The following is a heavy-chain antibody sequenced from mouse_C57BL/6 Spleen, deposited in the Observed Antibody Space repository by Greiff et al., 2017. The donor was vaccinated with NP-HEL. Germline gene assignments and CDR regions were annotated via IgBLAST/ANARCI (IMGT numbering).Heavy chain of an antibody. J-gene: IGHJ4*01. CDR1: GYTFTDYE. V-gene: IGHV1-15*01. CDR3: TRGGFITTFYAMDY. CDR2: IDPETGGT. D-gene: IGHD1-1*01. Sequence: QVQLQQSGAELVRPGASVTLSCKASGYTFTDYEMHWVKQTPVHGLEWIGAIDPETGGTAYNQKFKGKAILTADKSSSTAYMELRSLTSEDSAVYYCTRGGFITTFYAMDYWGQGTSVTVSS.